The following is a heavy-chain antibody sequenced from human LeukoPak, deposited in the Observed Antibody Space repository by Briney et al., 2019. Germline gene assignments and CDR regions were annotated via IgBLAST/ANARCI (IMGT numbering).Heavy chain of an antibody. CDR1: GFTFSSYD. Sequence: GGSLRLSCAASGFTFSSYDMHWVRQVTGKYLEWVSAIGTTGDTYYPGSVKGRFTISRENAKNSLYLQMNSLRAGDTAVYYCARAVAAARGVNYFDYWGQGTLVTVSS. CDR3: ARAVAAARGVNYFDY. D-gene: IGHD3-10*01. V-gene: IGHV3-13*01. J-gene: IGHJ4*02. CDR2: IGTTGDT.